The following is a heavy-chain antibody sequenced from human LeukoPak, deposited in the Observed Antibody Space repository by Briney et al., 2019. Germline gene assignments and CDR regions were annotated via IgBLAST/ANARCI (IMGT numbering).Heavy chain of an antibody. V-gene: IGHV4-39*01. D-gene: IGHD2-2*01. Sequence: WVRQPPGKGLEWIGSIYYSGSTYYNPSLKSRVTISVDTSKNQFSLKLSSVTAADTAVYYCARRRVPPTSELDPWGQGTLVTVSS. CDR3: ARRRVPPTSELDP. J-gene: IGHJ5*02. CDR2: IYYSGST.